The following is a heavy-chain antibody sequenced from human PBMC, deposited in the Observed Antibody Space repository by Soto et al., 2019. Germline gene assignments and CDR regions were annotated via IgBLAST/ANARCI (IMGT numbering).Heavy chain of an antibody. D-gene: IGHD3-9*01. Sequence: QVQLVQSGAEVRKPGASVKVSCKMSGNTLSELPMHWVRQTAGKGLEWMAGYDPEDDGTIYAQNFQGIVSLTEDTSTDTAYLEVNRLTSEDTAVYYCATRSNDPYSSLFYWGQGTLVTGSS. CDR3: ATRSNDPYSSLFY. V-gene: IGHV1-24*01. CDR2: YDPEDDGT. J-gene: IGHJ4*01. CDR1: GNTLSELP.